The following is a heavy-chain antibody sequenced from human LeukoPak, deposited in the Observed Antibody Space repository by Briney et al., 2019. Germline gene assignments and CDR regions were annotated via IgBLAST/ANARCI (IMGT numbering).Heavy chain of an antibody. Sequence: PGGSLRLSCAASGFTFSSYWMSWVRQAPGKGLEWVANIKQDGSEKYYVDSVKGRFTISRDNAKNSLYLQMNSLRAEDTAVYYCARITIFGVVIGSKYYYMDVWGKGTTVTVSS. D-gene: IGHD3-3*01. CDR3: ARITIFGVVIGSKYYYMDV. J-gene: IGHJ6*03. CDR1: GFTFSSYW. CDR2: IKQDGSEK. V-gene: IGHV3-7*01.